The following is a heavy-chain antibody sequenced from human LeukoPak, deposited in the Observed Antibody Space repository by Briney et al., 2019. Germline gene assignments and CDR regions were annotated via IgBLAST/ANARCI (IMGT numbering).Heavy chain of an antibody. CDR2: IYSGGNT. CDR3: ARVGTAVTTYGVDV. J-gene: IGHJ6*02. V-gene: IGHV3-53*01. D-gene: IGHD4-17*01. CDR1: GFTVSSNH. Sequence: GGSLRLSCAASGFTVSSNHMGWVRQAPGKGLEWVSVIYSGGNTYYAVSVKGRFTISRDNSKNSLYLQMNSLRAEDTALFYCARVGTAVTTYGVDVWGQGTTVTVSS.